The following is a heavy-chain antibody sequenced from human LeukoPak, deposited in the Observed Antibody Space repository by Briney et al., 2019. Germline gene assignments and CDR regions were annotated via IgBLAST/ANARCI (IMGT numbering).Heavy chain of an antibody. CDR3: ARDVGISGSYEGPFDY. Sequence: SETLSLTCTVSSGSISSSSYYWGWIRQPPGKGLEWIGSIYYSGSTYYNPSLKSRVTISVDTSKNQFSLKLSSVTAADTAVYYCARDVGISGSYEGPFDYWGQGTLVTVSS. V-gene: IGHV4-39*07. D-gene: IGHD1-26*01. CDR1: SGSISSSSYY. J-gene: IGHJ4*02. CDR2: IYYSGST.